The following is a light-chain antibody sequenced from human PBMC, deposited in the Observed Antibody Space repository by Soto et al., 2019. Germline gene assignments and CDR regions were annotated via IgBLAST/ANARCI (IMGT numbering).Light chain of an antibody. CDR3: CSYAGSSTWV. Sequence: QSALTQPASVSGSPGQSITISCTGTSSDVGNYNFVSWYQHYPGTAPKLMIYEGSKRPSGISNRFSGSKSGNTASLTISGLQAEDEADYYCCSYAGSSTWVFGGGTKVTVL. CDR1: SSDVGNYNF. V-gene: IGLV2-23*01. CDR2: EGS. J-gene: IGLJ3*02.